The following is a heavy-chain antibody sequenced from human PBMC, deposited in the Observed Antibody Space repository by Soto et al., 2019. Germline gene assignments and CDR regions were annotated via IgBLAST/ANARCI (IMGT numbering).Heavy chain of an antibody. Sequence: GASVKVSCKASGGTFSSYTISWVRQAPGQGLEWMGRIIPILGIANYAQKFQGRVTITADKSTSTAYMELSSLRSEDTAVYYCARDITDSSSWYPNYWGQGTLVTVSS. V-gene: IGHV1-69*04. CDR2: IIPILGIA. CDR1: GGTFSSYT. D-gene: IGHD6-13*01. CDR3: ARDITDSSSWYPNY. J-gene: IGHJ4*02.